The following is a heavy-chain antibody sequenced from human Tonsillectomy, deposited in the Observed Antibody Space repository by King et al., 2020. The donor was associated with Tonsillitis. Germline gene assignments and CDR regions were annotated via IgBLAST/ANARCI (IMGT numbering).Heavy chain of an antibody. CDR1: GFTFSSYS. Sequence: QLVQSGGGLVQPGGSLRLSCAASGFTFSSYSMNWVRQAPGKGLEWVSYISSSSSTIYYADSVKGRFTISRDNAKNSLYLQMNSLRAEDTAMYYCLYSSGWYLIGAFDIWGQGTMVTVSS. CDR3: LYSSGWYLIGAFDI. D-gene: IGHD6-19*01. J-gene: IGHJ3*02. V-gene: IGHV3-48*01. CDR2: ISSSSSTI.